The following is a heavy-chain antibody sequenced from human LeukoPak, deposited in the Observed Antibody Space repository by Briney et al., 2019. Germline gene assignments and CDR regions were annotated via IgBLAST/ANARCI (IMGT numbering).Heavy chain of an antibody. D-gene: IGHD5-12*01. CDR2: IKQDGSEK. V-gene: IGHV3-7*01. CDR3: VRDGGVSGYDLLDY. Sequence: GGSLRLSCAASGFTFSSYWMSWVRQAPGKGLEWVANIKQDGSEKYYVDSVKGRFTISGDNAKNSLYLQMNSLRAEDTAVYYCVRDGGVSGYDLLDYWGQGTLVTVSS. J-gene: IGHJ4*02. CDR1: GFTFSSYW.